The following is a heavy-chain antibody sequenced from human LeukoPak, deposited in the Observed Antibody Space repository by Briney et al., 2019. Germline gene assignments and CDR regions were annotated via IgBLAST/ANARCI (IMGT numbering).Heavy chain of an antibody. CDR1: GFTFSSYE. CDR2: ISSSGSTI. J-gene: IGHJ4*02. V-gene: IGHV3-48*03. Sequence: GGSLRLSCAASGFTFSSYEMNWVRQAPGKGLEWVSYISSSGSTIYYADSVKGRFTISRDNAKNSLYLQMNSLRAEDTAVYYCARPGRGNYYDSSGPAGGYWGQGTLVTVSS. CDR3: ARPGRGNYYDSSGPAGGY. D-gene: IGHD3-22*01.